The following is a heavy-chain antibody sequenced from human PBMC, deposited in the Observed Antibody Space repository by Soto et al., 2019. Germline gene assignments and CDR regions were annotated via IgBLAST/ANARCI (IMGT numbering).Heavy chain of an antibody. CDR3: AKGRGADYRNWHFNV. Sequence: PGGSLRLSCAASGFTFSSYWMSWVRQAPGKGLEWVSLITGGSAIPYYVDCVQGRFTISRDNSKNTFYLQMNSLRAEDTAVYYCAKGRGADYRNWHFNVWGRGTLVTVSS. V-gene: IGHV3-23*01. CDR1: GFTFSSYW. D-gene: IGHD3-10*01. CDR2: ITGGSAIP. J-gene: IGHJ2*01.